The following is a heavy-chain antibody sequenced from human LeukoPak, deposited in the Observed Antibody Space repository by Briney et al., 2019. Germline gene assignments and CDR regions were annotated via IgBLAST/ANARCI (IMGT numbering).Heavy chain of an antibody. CDR1: GYTLTELC. CDR2: CNPEGGET. CDR3: ATELGQSSSGHFDY. V-gene: IGHV1-24*01. D-gene: IGHD2-15*01. Sequence: ASVKVSCKVSGYTLTELCMHWVRQAPGKGLEWMGGCNPEGGETIYAQKFQGRVTMTEDTSTDTIYMELSSLRSEDTAVYYCATELGQSSSGHFDYWGQGTLVTVSS. J-gene: IGHJ4*02.